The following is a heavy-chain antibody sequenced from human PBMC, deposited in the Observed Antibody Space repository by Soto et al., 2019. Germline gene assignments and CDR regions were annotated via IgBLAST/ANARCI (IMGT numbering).Heavy chain of an antibody. CDR3: ARKPPPPDY. V-gene: IGHV1-18*01. J-gene: IGHJ4*02. Sequence: QVKLVQSGAEVKKPGASVKVSCKASGYTFASYAISWMRQAPGQGLEWMGWISAYNGNTNYAPKLQGRVTMTTDTSTSTAYMELRSPKSDDTAVDYCARKPPPPDYWGQGTLVTVSS. CDR1: GYTFASYA. CDR2: ISAYNGNT.